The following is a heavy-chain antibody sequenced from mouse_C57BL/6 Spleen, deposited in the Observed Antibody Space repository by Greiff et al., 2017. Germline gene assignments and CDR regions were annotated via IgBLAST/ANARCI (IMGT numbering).Heavy chain of an antibody. D-gene: IGHD1-1*01. V-gene: IGHV1-47*01. CDR3: ARGGYGSSYPWDFDV. CDR1: GYTFTTYP. CDR2: FHPYNDDT. Sequence: QVQLQQSGAELVKPGASVKMSCKASGYTFTTYPIEWMKQNHGKSLEWIGNFHPYNDDTKYNEKFKGKATLTVEKSSSTVYLELSRLTSDDSAVYYGARGGYGSSYPWDFDVWGTGTTVTVSS. J-gene: IGHJ1*03.